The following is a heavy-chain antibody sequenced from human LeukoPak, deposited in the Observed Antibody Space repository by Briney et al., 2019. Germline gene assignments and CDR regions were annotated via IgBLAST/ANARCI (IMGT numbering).Heavy chain of an antibody. D-gene: IGHD3-22*01. CDR1: GYTFTGYY. CDR2: IDPNTGGT. V-gene: IGHV1-2*02. Sequence: GASVKVSCKASGYTFTGYYMHWVRQAPGQGLEWMGWIDPNTGGTNYAQKFQGRFTMTRETSVRTSYMELRRLRSDDTAVYYCARDYYDSSVGYYYMDVWGKGTTVTVSS. CDR3: ARDYYDSSVGYYYMDV. J-gene: IGHJ6*03.